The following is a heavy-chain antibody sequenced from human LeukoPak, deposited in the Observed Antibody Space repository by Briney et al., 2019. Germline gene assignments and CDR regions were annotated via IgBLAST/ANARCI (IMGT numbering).Heavy chain of an antibody. Sequence: SETLSLTCAVYGGSFSGYYWSWIRQPPGKGLGWIGEINHSGSTNYNPSLKSRVTISVDTSKNQFSLKLSSVTAADTAVYYCARGPLDYGDYAGPTFDYWGQGTLVTVSS. J-gene: IGHJ4*02. CDR2: INHSGST. CDR3: ARGPLDYGDYAGPTFDY. CDR1: GGSFSGYY. D-gene: IGHD4-17*01. V-gene: IGHV4-34*01.